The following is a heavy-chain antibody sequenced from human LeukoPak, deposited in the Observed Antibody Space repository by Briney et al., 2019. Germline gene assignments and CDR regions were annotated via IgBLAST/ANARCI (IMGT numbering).Heavy chain of an antibody. Sequence: GASVRVSCMPPRYTFTSSGISWVRPAPGQGVEWMGWISAYNGNTKYAQKFEGRVNMTTDTSTSTAYMELRSLRSDDAAVYYCGRGGRGIAAAGVFDYWGQGTLVTVSS. J-gene: IGHJ4*02. V-gene: IGHV1-18*01. CDR2: ISAYNGNT. CDR3: GRGGRGIAAAGVFDY. CDR1: RYTFTSSG. D-gene: IGHD6-13*01.